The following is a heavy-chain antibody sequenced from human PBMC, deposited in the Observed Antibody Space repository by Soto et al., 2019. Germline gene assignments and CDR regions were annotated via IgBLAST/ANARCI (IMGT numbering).Heavy chain of an antibody. CDR2: IIPIFGTA. CDR3: AREVFRGSGSYYYYYGMDV. CDR1: GGTFSSYA. Sequence: QVQLVQSGAEVKKPGSSVKVSCKASGGTFSSYAISWVRQAPGQGLEWMGGIIPIFGTANYAQKFQGRVTITADKSTSTAYMELSSLRSEDTAVYYCAREVFRGSGSYYYYYGMDVWGQGPTVTVSS. J-gene: IGHJ6*02. D-gene: IGHD1-26*01. V-gene: IGHV1-69*06.